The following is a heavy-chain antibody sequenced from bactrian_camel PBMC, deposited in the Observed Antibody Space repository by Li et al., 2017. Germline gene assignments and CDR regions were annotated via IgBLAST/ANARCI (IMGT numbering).Heavy chain of an antibody. J-gene: IGHJ4*01. CDR2: INTVGSP. CDR3: AADPAPYGGSQVCLSTYDY. Sequence: HVQLVESGGASVQAGGSLRLSCAASVNTDAFTCMAWFRQAPGKERERVARINTVGSPEYYVGSMEGRFTITRDNARNTVFLHIDSLKPEDTGTYYCAADPAPYGGSQVCLSTYDYWGQ. CDR1: VNTDAFTC. V-gene: IGHV3S53*01. D-gene: IGHD6*01.